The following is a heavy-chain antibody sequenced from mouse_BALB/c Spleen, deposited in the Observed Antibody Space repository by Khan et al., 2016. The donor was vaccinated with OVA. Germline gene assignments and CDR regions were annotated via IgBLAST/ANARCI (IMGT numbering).Heavy chain of an antibody. Sequence: QIQLVQSGPELKKPGETVRISCKASGYTFTTAGMQWVQKMPGKGLKWIGWINTHSGVPKYAEDFKGRFAFSLETSASTVYLQITNLKNADTATYCCARGGAAYYRNDGGAMDYWGQGTSVTVSS. D-gene: IGHD2-14*01. CDR1: GYTFTTAG. CDR2: INTHSGVP. CDR3: ARGGAAYYRNDGGAMDY. V-gene: IGHV9-4*02. J-gene: IGHJ4*01.